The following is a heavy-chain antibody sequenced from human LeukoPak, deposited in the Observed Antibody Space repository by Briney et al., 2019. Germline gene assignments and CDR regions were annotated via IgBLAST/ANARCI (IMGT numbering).Heavy chain of an antibody. V-gene: IGHV3-23*01. D-gene: IGHD2-15*01. Sequence: GGSLRLSCVASGFTFSRYDMSWVRQAPGKGLEWVSAISGSGGSTYYADSVKGRFTISRDNSKNTLYLQMNSLRAEDTAVYYCARDLRWQGYYFDYWGQGTLVTVSS. CDR3: ARDLRWQGYYFDY. CDR2: ISGSGGST. J-gene: IGHJ4*02. CDR1: GFTFSRYD.